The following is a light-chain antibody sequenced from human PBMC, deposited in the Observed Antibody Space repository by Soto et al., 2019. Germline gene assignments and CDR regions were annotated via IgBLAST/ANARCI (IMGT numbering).Light chain of an antibody. CDR1: QSVSSY. CDR3: QQRSAWPLT. CDR2: DTS. V-gene: IGKV3-11*01. J-gene: IGKJ4*01. Sequence: EIVLTQSPATLSLSPGERATLSCRASQSVSSYLAWYQQKPGQAPRLLIYDTSNRAGGVPARFSGSGSATDFPLTINSLEPEDFAVYYCQQRSAWPLTFGGGTKVELK.